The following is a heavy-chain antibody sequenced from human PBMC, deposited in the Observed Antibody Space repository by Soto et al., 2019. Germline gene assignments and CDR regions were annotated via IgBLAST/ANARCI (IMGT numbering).Heavy chain of an antibody. CDR1: GFTFSNYW. CDR2: INGDGGST. V-gene: IGHV3-74*01. J-gene: IGHJ6*02. CDR3: AREGGNYFYGMDV. Sequence: LRLSCAASGFTFSNYWMHWVRQAPGKGLVWVSRINGDGGSTTYADSVKGRFTISRDNAKNTLYLQMNNLRAEDTAVYYCAREGGNYFYGMDVWGQGTTVTVSS.